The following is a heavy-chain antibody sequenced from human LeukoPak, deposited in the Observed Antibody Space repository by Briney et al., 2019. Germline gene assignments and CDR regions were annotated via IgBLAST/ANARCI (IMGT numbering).Heavy chain of an antibody. CDR3: ARDGGVSRNYYGNAVGSWFDL. V-gene: IGHV3-11*04. Sequence: GGSLRLSCAASGFTFSDFYMNWIRQAPGKGLEWVSYISSSGSTTYYADSVKGRFTFSRDNAKNSLHLQMNSLRVEDTAVYYCARDGGVSRNYYGNAVGSWFDLWGQGTLVTVFS. D-gene: IGHD1-26*01. J-gene: IGHJ5*02. CDR1: GFTFSDFY. CDR2: ISSSGSTT.